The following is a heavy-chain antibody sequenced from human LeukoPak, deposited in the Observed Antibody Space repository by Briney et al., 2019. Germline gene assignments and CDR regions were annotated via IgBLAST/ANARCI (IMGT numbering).Heavy chain of an antibody. J-gene: IGHJ5*02. CDR1: GYTFTSYD. CDR2: MNPNSGNT. CDR3: ATSDITIFGVVIMKES. Sequence: ASVKVSCKASGYTFTSYDINWVRQATGQGLEWMGWMNPNSGNTGYAQKFQGRVTMTRNTSISTAYMELSSLRSEDTAVYYCATSDITIFGVVIMKESWGQGTLVTVSS. V-gene: IGHV1-8*01. D-gene: IGHD3-3*01.